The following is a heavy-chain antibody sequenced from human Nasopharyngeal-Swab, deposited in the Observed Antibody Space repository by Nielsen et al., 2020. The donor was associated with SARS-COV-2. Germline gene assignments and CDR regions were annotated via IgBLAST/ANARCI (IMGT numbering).Heavy chain of an antibody. J-gene: IGHJ4*02. D-gene: IGHD3-3*02. Sequence: GESLKISCAASGLTFTNFGMHWVRQAPGKGLQWVAFISYEGSKRYYTDSVKGRFTISRDHSKNTVYLQMNSLRTEDTAVYFCAKQGGVFHFRSSFYPDYWGQGSLVTVS. CDR3: AKQGGVFHFRSSFYPDY. CDR2: ISYEGSKR. V-gene: IGHV3-30*18. CDR1: GLTFTNFG.